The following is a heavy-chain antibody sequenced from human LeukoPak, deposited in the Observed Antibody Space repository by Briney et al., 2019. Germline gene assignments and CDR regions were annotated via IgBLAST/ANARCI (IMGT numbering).Heavy chain of an antibody. V-gene: IGHV1-46*01. D-gene: IGHD4-17*01. CDR1: GGTFSSYA. CDR2: INPSGGST. Sequence: ASVKVSCKASGGTFSSYAISWVRQAPGQGLEWMGIINPSGGSTSYAQKFQGRVTMTRDTSTSTVYMELSSLRSEDTAVYYCARMTTVITYYYGMDVWGQGTTVTVSS. CDR3: ARMTTVITYYYGMDV. J-gene: IGHJ6*02.